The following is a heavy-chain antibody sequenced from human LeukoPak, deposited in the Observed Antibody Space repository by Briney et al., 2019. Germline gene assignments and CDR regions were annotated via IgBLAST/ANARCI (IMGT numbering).Heavy chain of an antibody. CDR1: GFTFSNYA. CDR3: AKEGRSLQTY. D-gene: IGHD5-24*01. CDR2: IFGGGGST. Sequence: GGSLRLSCAASGFTFSNYAMTWVRQAPGKGLEWVSTIFGGGGSTFYADSVKGRFTISRDNAKNSLYLQMNSLRVEDTAVYYCAKEGRSLQTYWGQGTLVTVSS. J-gene: IGHJ4*02. V-gene: IGHV3-23*01.